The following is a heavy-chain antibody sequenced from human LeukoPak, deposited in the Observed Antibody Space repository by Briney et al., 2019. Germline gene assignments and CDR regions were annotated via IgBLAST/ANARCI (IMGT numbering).Heavy chain of an antibody. V-gene: IGHV4-39*07. D-gene: IGHD2-2*01. CDR3: ARDPLPTHIVVVPAALRDY. J-gene: IGHJ4*02. CDR1: GGSISTSNYY. CDR2: IFYSGST. Sequence: SETLSLTCTVSGGSISTSNYYWGWIRQPPGKGLEWIGNIFYSGSTYYSPSLRSRVTISLDTSRNQFSLKLSSVTAADTAVYYCARDPLPTHIVVVPAALRDYWGQGTLVTVSS.